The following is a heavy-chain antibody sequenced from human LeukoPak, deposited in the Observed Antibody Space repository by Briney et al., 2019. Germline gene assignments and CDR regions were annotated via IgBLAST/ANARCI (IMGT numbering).Heavy chain of an antibody. D-gene: IGHD5-24*01. CDR1: GGSISSYY. Sequence: SETLSLTCTVSGGSISSYYWSWIRQPPGKGLKWIGYIYYSGRTYYNPSLKSRVTISVDTSKNQFSLKLSSVTAADRAVYYCARARRDGYPSFGYWGQGTLVTVSS. V-gene: IGHV4-59*12. CDR2: IYYSGRT. J-gene: IGHJ4*02. CDR3: ARARRDGYPSFGY.